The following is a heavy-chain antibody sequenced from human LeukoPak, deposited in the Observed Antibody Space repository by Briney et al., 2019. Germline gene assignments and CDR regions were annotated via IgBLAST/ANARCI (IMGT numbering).Heavy chain of an antibody. Sequence: ASVEVSCKASGYIFTGNYIHWLRQAPGQGLEWMGWIDPNSGGTKYAQKFQGRVTLTRDTSISTAYMDLSRLTSDDTAVYYCARDQGRDNSGWYPYHDFGGQGTLVTVSS. CDR2: IDPNSGGT. V-gene: IGHV1-2*02. J-gene: IGHJ4*02. D-gene: IGHD6-19*01. CDR3: ARDQGRDNSGWYPYHDF. CDR1: GYIFTGNY.